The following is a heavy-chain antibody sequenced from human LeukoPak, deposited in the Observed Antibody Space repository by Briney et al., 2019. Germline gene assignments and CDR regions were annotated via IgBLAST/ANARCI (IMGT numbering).Heavy chain of an antibody. D-gene: IGHD6-19*01. V-gene: IGHV3-48*03. Sequence: SVKGRFPVSRDNAKNSLYLQMNSLRAEDAAIYFCARVGLGSVPGPPTGYWGQGTLVTVSS. CDR3: ARVGLGSVPGPPTGY. J-gene: IGHJ4*02.